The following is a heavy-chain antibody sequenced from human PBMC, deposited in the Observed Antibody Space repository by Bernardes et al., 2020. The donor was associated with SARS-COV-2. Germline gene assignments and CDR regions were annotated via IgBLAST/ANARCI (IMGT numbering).Heavy chain of an antibody. J-gene: IGHJ4*02. D-gene: IGHD3-22*01. Sequence: SETLSLTCSVSGDSITGYYWSWIRQPPGKGLEWIGYVYYSGTTKYNPSLKSRVTISVDTSKNQFSLKLSSVTAADTAMYYCARTHLRYDDTSGYFYFKHWGQGTLVTVSS. CDR1: GDSITGYY. CDR2: VYYSGTT. CDR3: ARTHLRYDDTSGYFYFKH. V-gene: IGHV4-59*01.